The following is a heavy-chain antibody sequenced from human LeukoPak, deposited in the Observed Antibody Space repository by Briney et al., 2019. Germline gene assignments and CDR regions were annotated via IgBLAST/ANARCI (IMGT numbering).Heavy chain of an antibody. J-gene: IGHJ4*02. Sequence: GGSLRLSCAASGFTFSSYWMSWVRQAPGKGLEWVANIKQDGSEKYYVDSVKGRFTISRDNAKNSLYLQMNSLRAEDTAVYYCARVGGGYYYGSGSYYIDYWGQGTLVTVSS. CDR3: ARVGGGYYYGSGSYYIDY. V-gene: IGHV3-7*01. CDR2: IKQDGSEK. CDR1: GFTFSSYW. D-gene: IGHD3-10*01.